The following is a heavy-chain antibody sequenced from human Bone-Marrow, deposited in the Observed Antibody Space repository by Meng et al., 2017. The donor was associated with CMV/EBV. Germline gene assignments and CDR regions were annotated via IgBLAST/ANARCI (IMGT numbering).Heavy chain of an antibody. CDR2: INHSGST. V-gene: IGHV4-34*01. CDR1: GGSFSGYY. J-gene: IGHJ4*02. D-gene: IGHD6-13*01. CDR3: ARGLRIAAAGTFGY. Sequence: SETLSLTCAVYGGSFSGYYWSWIRQPPGKGLEWIGEINHSGSTNYNPSPKSRVTISVDTSKNQFSLQLSSVTAADTAVYYCARGLRIAAAGTFGYWGQGTLVTVSS.